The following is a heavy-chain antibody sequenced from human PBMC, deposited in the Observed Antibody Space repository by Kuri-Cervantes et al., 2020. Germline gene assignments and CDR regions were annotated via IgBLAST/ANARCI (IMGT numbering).Heavy chain of an antibody. Sequence: GGSLRLSCAASGFTFSSYSLDWVRQAPGKGLEWVSYISIGSSTTRYADSVKGRFTISRDNAKNSLYLQMDSLRDEDTAVYYCATGAPVAGPNDAFDIWGQGTMVTVSS. J-gene: IGHJ3*02. CDR3: ATGAPVAGPNDAFDI. CDR2: ISIGSSTT. CDR1: GFTFSSYS. V-gene: IGHV3-48*02. D-gene: IGHD6-19*01.